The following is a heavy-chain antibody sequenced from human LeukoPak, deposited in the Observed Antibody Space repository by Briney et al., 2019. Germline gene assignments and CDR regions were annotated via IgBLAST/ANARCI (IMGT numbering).Heavy chain of an antibody. J-gene: IGHJ5*02. CDR1: GGSISGGSYY. CDR3: ARDWSAGTGDWFDP. CDR2: IYYSGST. V-gene: IGHV4-61*01. Sequence: SQTLSLTCTVSGGSISGGSYYWSWIRQPPGKGLEWIGYIYYSGSTNYNPSLKSRVTISVDTSKNQFSLKLSSVTAADTAVYYCARDWSAGTGDWFDPWGQGTLVTVSS. D-gene: IGHD6-19*01.